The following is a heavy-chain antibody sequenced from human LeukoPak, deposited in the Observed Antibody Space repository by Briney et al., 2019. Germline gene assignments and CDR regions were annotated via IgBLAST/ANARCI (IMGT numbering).Heavy chain of an antibody. Sequence: GDSLRLSCAASGFNLNRHWMSWVHQAPGKGLEWVANIMEDGSVKNYVGSVKGRFTISRDNAKSSVYVQMNSLRPEDTAVYYCPRARVGGSNDLWGQGTLVIVSS. D-gene: IGHD2-15*01. CDR1: GFNLNRHW. CDR3: PRARVGGSNDL. CDR2: IMEDGSVK. J-gene: IGHJ4*02. V-gene: IGHV3-7*01.